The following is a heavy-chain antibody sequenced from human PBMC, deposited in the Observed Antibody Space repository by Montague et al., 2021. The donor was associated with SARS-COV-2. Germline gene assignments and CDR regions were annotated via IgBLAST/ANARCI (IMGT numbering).Heavy chain of an antibody. CDR2: IYVTGNS. CDR3: VVDAYDHLDGH. D-gene: IGHD3-3*01. CDR1: GGAISDGNYY. J-gene: IGHJ4*02. V-gene: IGHV4-61*02. Sequence: TLSLTCTVSGGAISDGNYYWSWVRQPAGKGLEWIGRIYVTGNSKSNPSLKSRVTMSIDTAKHQFYLNLTSVTAADTAVYYCVVDAYDHLDGHWGQGTLVTVSS.